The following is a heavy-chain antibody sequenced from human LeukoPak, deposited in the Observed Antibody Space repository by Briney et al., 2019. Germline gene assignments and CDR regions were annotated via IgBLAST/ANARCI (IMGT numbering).Heavy chain of an antibody. Sequence: SETLSLTCAVYGGSFSGYYWSWIRQPPGKGLEWIGEINHSGSTNYNPSLKSRVTISVDTSKNQFSLKLSSVTAADTAVYYCARFGPYEVSGYYDNCFGYWGQGTLVTVSS. D-gene: IGHD3-22*01. CDR2: INHSGST. J-gene: IGHJ4*02. V-gene: IGHV4-34*01. CDR3: ARFGPYEVSGYYDNCFGY. CDR1: GGSFSGYY.